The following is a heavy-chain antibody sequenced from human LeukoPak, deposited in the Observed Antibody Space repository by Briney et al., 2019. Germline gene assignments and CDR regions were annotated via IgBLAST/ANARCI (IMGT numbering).Heavy chain of an antibody. Sequence: GGSLRLSCTPSGFANKKCGIHWVRQAPGKGLEWVAMIWYDGSQRYYADSVKGRFTASGDYSDNTFYLEAKNLRDDDTALYYCAREPFDGSGDTFDIWGQGTMVTVSS. CDR2: IWYDGSQR. J-gene: IGHJ3*02. CDR1: GFANKKCG. V-gene: IGHV3-33*01. CDR3: AREPFDGSGDTFDI. D-gene: IGHD3-10*01.